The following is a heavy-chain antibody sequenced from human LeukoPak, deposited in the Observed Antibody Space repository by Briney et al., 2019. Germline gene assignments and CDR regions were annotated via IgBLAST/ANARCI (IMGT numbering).Heavy chain of an antibody. CDR2: IYYSGST. J-gene: IGHJ5*02. Sequence: SETLSLTCTVSGGSISSYYWSWIRQPPGKGLEWIGYIYYSGSTNYNPSLKSRVTISVDTSKNQFSLKLSSVTAADTAVYYCARSQWRLPGSWFDPWGQGTLVTVSS. D-gene: IGHD6-19*01. CDR3: ARSQWRLPGSWFDP. V-gene: IGHV4-59*01. CDR1: GGSISSYY.